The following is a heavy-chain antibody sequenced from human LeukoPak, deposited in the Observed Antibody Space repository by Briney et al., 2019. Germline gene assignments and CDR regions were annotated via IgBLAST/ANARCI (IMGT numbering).Heavy chain of an antibody. CDR3: ARDHPIVGATPGAFDI. CDR2: IYYSGST. V-gene: IGHV4-61*01. CDR1: GGSISSSSYY. D-gene: IGHD1-26*01. J-gene: IGHJ3*02. Sequence: PSETLSLTCTVSGGSISSSSYYWGWIRQPPGKGLEWIGYIYYSGSTNYNPSLKSRVTISVDTSKNQFSLKLSSVTAADTAVYYCARDHPIVGATPGAFDIWGQGTMVTVSS.